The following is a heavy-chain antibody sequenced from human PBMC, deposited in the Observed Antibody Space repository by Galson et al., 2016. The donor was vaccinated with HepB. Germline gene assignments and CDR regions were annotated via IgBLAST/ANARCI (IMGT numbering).Heavy chain of an antibody. J-gene: IGHJ3*02. CDR1: GFTFSSYA. Sequence: SLRLSCAASGFTFSSYAMDWVRQAPRKGLEWVSAISRSGDATYYADSVKGRFTIFRDNSKNTLYLQVNSLRVEDTAIYYCARGRTTSCNSAFVIWGQGTIVTGTS. CDR3: ARGRTTSCNSAFVI. V-gene: IGHV3-23*01. D-gene: IGHD2-2*02. CDR2: ISRSGDAT.